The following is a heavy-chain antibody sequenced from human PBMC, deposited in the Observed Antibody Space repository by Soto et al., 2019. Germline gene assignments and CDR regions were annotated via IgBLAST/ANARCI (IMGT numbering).Heavy chain of an antibody. V-gene: IGHV1-18*04. D-gene: IGHD3-10*01. CDR3: ARDLDPSGSYYTDY. CDR2: ISPWKGNT. CDR1: GYNLMTYG. Sequence: SVKVACKAPGYNLMTYGVNLVRQAPGQGLEWMGWISPWKGNTNYAQSFQGRVTMTTDTSTGTAYMDLRSLTSDDTAVYYCARDLDPSGSYYTDYWGPGTLVTVSS. J-gene: IGHJ4*02.